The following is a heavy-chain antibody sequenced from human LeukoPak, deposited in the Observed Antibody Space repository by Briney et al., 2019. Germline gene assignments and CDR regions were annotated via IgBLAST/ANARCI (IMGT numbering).Heavy chain of an antibody. D-gene: IGHD6-13*01. J-gene: IGHJ4*02. V-gene: IGHV3-23*01. CDR1: GGSISSYY. CDR3: AKTRPLDSSSWSHGDY. Sequence: ETLSLTCTVSGGSISSYYWSWVRQAPGKGLEWVSAFSGSGDSTYYGDSVKGRFTISRDNSKNTLYLQMNSLRAEDTAVYYCAKTRPLDSSSWSHGDYWGQGTLVTVSS. CDR2: FSGSGDST.